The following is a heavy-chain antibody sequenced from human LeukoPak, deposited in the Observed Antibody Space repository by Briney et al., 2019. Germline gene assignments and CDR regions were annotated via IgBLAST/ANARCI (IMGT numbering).Heavy chain of an antibody. CDR3: ARSLLLGTSVDY. D-gene: IGHD3-22*01. CDR2: ISGSSSTI. CDR1: GFTFSSFS. V-gene: IGHV3-48*02. Sequence: GGSLRLSCAASGFTFSSFSMNWVRQAPRKGLEWVSYISGSSSTIYYADSVKGRFTISRDNAKNSLYLQMNSLRDEDTAVYYCARSLLLGTSVDYWGQGTLVTVSS. J-gene: IGHJ4*02.